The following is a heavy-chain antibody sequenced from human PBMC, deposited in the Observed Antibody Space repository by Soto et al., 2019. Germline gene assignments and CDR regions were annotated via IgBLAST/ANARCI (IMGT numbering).Heavy chain of an antibody. Sequence: VGSLRLSCAASGFTFSSYAMHWVRQAPGKGLEWVAVISYDGSNKYYADSVKGRFTISRDNSKNTLYLQMNSLRAEDTAVYYCARNTNAFDIWGQGTMVTVSS. CDR3: ARNTNAFDI. V-gene: IGHV3-30-3*01. CDR2: ISYDGSNK. J-gene: IGHJ3*02. CDR1: GFTFSSYA.